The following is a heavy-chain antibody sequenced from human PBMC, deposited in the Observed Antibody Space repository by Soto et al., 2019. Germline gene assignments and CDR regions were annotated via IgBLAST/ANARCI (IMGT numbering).Heavy chain of an antibody. D-gene: IGHD6-19*01. CDR2: VSHDGRNT. CDR1: GFTFSDYA. Sequence: VQLVESGGGVVQPGRSLRLSCAASGFTFSDYAMHWVRQAPGKGLEWVAVVSHDGRNTHYADSVKGRFTISRDTSKNTVSLEMISLRAEDTAVYYCANEGRQWQVNSDFNYWGQGALVTVSS. CDR3: ANEGRQWQVNSDFNY. J-gene: IGHJ4*02. V-gene: IGHV3-30*18.